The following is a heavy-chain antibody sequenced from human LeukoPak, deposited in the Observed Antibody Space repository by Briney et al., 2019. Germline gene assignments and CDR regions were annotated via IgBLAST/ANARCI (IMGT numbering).Heavy chain of an antibody. CDR3: AKDQYYYGSGSYSPRFDY. CDR1: GFTFSSYG. D-gene: IGHD3-10*01. CDR2: ISGSGGST. Sequence: PGGSLRLSCAASGFTFSSYGMSWVRQAPGKGLEWVSAISGSGGSTYYADSVKGRFTISRDNSKNTLYLQMNSLRAEDTAVYYCAKDQYYYGSGSYSPRFDYWGQGTLVTVSS. J-gene: IGHJ4*02. V-gene: IGHV3-23*01.